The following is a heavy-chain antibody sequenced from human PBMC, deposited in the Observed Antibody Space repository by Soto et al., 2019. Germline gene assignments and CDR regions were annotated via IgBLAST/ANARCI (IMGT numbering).Heavy chain of an antibody. Sequence: EVQLVESGGGLVKPGGSLRLSCAASGFTFSSYSMNWVRQAPGKGLEWVSSISSSSSYIYYADSVKGRFTISRDNAKNSLYLQMNSLRAEDTAVYYCARALRHLASYYFDYWGEGTLVTVSS. D-gene: IGHD2-21*01. CDR1: GFTFSSYS. CDR3: ARALRHLASYYFDY. V-gene: IGHV3-21*01. J-gene: IGHJ4*02. CDR2: ISSSSSYI.